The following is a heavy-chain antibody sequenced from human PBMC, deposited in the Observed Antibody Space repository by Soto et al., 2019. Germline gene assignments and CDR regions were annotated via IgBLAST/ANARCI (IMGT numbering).Heavy chain of an antibody. CDR1: GFTFTNYP. CDR2: TSGSGGST. D-gene: IGHD2-21*01. Sequence: LRLSCAASGFTFTNYPMTWVRQAPGKGLEWVSVTSGSGGSTYYADSVKGRFTISRDNSKNTLYLQMDSLRAEDTAVYYCAKVIVVIAAAGDYFDHWGQGTLVTVSS. V-gene: IGHV3-23*01. J-gene: IGHJ4*02. CDR3: AKVIVVIAAAGDYFDH.